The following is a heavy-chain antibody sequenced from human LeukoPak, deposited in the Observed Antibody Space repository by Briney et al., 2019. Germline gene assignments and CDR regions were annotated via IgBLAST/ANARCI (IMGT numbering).Heavy chain of an antibody. CDR1: GFTVSSTY. Sequence: GGSLRLSCAASGFTVSSTYMSWVRQAPGKGLEWVSVIYSGGSPFYADSVTGRFTISRDISKNTVYLQMNSLRAEDTAVYHCARGGPFTGTISTPRASDYWGQGTLVTVSS. J-gene: IGHJ4*02. V-gene: IGHV3-66*01. D-gene: IGHD1-7*01. CDR2: IYSGGSP. CDR3: ARGGPFTGTISTPRASDY.